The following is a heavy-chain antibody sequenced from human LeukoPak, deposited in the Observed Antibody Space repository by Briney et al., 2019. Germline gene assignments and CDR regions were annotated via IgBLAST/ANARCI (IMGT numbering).Heavy chain of an antibody. J-gene: IGHJ4*02. Sequence: PGGSLRLSCAASGFTFSSYEMNWVRQAPGKGLEWVAYISNSGSTIYYADFVKGRFTIVRDNAKNLLHLQMNSLAAEDTAVYYCAKYPIVATITYSSPFDYWGQGTLVTVSS. CDR2: ISNSGSTI. D-gene: IGHD5-12*01. CDR1: GFTFSSYE. V-gene: IGHV3-48*03. CDR3: AKYPIVATITYSSPFDY.